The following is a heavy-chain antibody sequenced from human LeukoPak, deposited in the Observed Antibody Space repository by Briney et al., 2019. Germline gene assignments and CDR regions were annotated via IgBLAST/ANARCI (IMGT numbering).Heavy chain of an antibody. CDR1: GGSISSNHW. D-gene: IGHD3-3*01. Sequence: SETLSLTCAVSGGSISSNHWWTWIRQPPGKGLEWIGEINHSGSTNYNPSLKSRVTISVDTSKNQFSLKLSSVTAADTAVYYCARITVRRLYYFDYWGQGTLVTVSS. V-gene: IGHV4-4*02. CDR3: ARITVRRLYYFDY. CDR2: INHSGST. J-gene: IGHJ4*02.